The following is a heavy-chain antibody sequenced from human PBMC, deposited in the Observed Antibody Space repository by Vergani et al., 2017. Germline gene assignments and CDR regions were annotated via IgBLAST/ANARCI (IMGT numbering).Heavy chain of an antibody. CDR1: GFTFSNSA. CDR3: AREERSNTSPFVGD. CDR2: ISEHGDST. J-gene: IGHJ4*02. Sequence: EVHLLESGGGQVEAGGSLRLSCVASGFTFSNSAMSWVRQTSGNGLEWVSAISEHGDSTYYADSVKGRFTISRDNSKNTVYLEMNSLKGEDRVTYYCAREERSNTSPFVGDWGQGNLVTV. V-gene: IGHV3-23*01. D-gene: IGHD2/OR15-2a*01.